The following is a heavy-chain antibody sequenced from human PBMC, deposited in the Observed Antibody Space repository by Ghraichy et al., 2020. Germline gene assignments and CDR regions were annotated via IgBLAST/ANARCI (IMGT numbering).Heavy chain of an antibody. D-gene: IGHD3/OR15-3a*01. CDR1: GGSVSSGSYY. CDR3: ARDQPLRVSYDFLGMDV. J-gene: IGHJ6*02. Sequence: SETLSLTCTVSGGSVSSGSYYWSWIRQPPGKGLEWIGYIYYSGSTNYNPSLKSRVTISVDTSKNQFSLKLSSVTAADTAVYYCARDQPLRVSYDFLGMDVWGQGTTVTVSS. CDR2: IYYSGST. V-gene: IGHV4-61*01.